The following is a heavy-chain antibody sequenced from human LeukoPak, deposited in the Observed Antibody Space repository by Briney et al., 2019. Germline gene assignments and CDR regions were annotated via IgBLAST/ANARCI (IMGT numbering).Heavy chain of an antibody. D-gene: IGHD1-26*01. J-gene: IGHJ4*02. CDR2: ISGSGGST. CDR1: GYTFRSYA. V-gene: IGHV3-23*01. CDR3: AKGGSAWEQLGHY. Sequence: GGSLRLSCAASGYTFRSYAMNWVRQAPGKGLEWVSVISGSGGSTNYADSVKGRFTISRDNPKNTLYLQMNSLRAEDTAVYYCAKGGSAWEQLGHYWGEGTLVTVSS.